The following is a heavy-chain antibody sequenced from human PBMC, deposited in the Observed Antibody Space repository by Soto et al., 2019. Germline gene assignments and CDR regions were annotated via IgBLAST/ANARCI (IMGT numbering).Heavy chain of an antibody. CDR2: ISGSGGST. CDR1: GFTFSSYA. J-gene: IGHJ6*02. CDR3: AKGLSMDSSSWYYGMDV. D-gene: IGHD6-13*01. Sequence: GGSLRLSCAASGFTFSSYAMSWVRQAPGKGLEWVSAISGSGGSTHYADSVKGRFTISRDNSKNTLYLQMNSLRAEDTAVYYCAKGLSMDSSSWYYGMDVWGQGTTVTVSS. V-gene: IGHV3-23*01.